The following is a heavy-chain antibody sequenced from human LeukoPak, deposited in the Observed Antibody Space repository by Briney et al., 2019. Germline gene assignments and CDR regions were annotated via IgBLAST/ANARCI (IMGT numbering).Heavy chain of an antibody. CDR3: ARVDSWYKDSWFDP. J-gene: IGHJ5*02. Sequence: SETLSLTCTVSGGSISSYYWSWIRQPPGKGLEWIGYIYYSGSTNYNPSLKSRVTISVDTSKNQFSLKLSSVTAADTAVYYCARVDSWYKDSWFDPWGQGTLVTVSS. D-gene: IGHD6-13*01. CDR1: GGSISSYY. V-gene: IGHV4-59*01. CDR2: IYYSGST.